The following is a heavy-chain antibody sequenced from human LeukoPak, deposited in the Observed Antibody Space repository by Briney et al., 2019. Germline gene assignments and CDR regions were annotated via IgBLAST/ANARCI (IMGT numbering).Heavy chain of an antibody. D-gene: IGHD6-13*01. CDR3: AKDLNFLNIAAAGPFDY. CDR2: ISGSGGST. CDR1: GFTFSSYA. V-gene: IGHV3-23*01. Sequence: QSGGSLRLSCAASGFTFSSYAMSWVRQAPGKGLKWVSAISGSGGSTYYADSVKGRFTISRDNSKNTLYLQMNSLRAEDTAVYYCAKDLNFLNIAAAGPFDYWGQGTLVTVSS. J-gene: IGHJ4*02.